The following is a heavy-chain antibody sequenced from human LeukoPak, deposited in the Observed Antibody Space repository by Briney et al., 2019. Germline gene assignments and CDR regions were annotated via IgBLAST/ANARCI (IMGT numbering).Heavy chain of an antibody. D-gene: IGHD1-26*01. J-gene: IGHJ3*02. CDR2: IYSGGST. V-gene: IGHV3-53*01. Sequence: GGSLRLSCAASGFTVSSNYMSWVRQAPGKGLEWVSVIYSGGSTYYADSVKGRFTISRDNSKNTLYLQMNSLRAEDTAVYYCARAGVGATLGAFDIWGQGTMDTVSS. CDR3: ARAGVGATLGAFDI. CDR1: GFTVSSNY.